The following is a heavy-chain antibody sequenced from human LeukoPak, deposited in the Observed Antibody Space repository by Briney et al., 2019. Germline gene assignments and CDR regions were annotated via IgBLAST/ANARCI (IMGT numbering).Heavy chain of an antibody. Sequence: SETLSLTCTVSGGSISSHYWSWIRQPPGKGLEWIGYIYYSGSTNYNPSLKSRVTISVDTSKNQFSLKLSSVTAADTAVYYCATGLGYFDYWGQGTLVTVSS. V-gene: IGHV4-59*11. CDR1: GGSISSHY. CDR2: IYYSGST. D-gene: IGHD7-27*01. J-gene: IGHJ4*02. CDR3: ATGLGYFDY.